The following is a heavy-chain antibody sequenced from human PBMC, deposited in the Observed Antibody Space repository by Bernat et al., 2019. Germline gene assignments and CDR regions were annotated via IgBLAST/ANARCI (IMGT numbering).Heavy chain of an antibody. CDR1: GFTFSSYA. CDR2: ISGSGGST. J-gene: IGHJ4*02. D-gene: IGHD3-22*01. CDR3: AKGKKGYYYDSSGYFY. V-gene: IGHV3-23*04. Sequence: EVQLVESGGGLVQPGGSLRLSCAASGFTFSSYAMSWVRQPPGKGLGWVSAISGSGGSTYYADSVKGRFTMSRDKSKNTLYLQMNRLRGEETAVYYCAKGKKGYYYDSSGYFYWGQGTLVTVSS.